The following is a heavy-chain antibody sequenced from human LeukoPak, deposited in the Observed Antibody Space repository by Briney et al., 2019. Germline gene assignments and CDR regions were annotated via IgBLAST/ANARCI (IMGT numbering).Heavy chain of an antibody. Sequence: SETLSLTCTVAGGSISSYYWSWIRQPAGKGLEWIGRIYTSGSTNYNPSLKSRVTMSVDTSKNQFSLKLSSVTAADTAVYYCGRIGRKAYWFDPWGQGTLVTVSS. D-gene: IGHD3-10*01. CDR1: GGSISSYY. CDR2: IYTSGST. CDR3: GRIGRKAYWFDP. V-gene: IGHV4-4*07. J-gene: IGHJ5*02.